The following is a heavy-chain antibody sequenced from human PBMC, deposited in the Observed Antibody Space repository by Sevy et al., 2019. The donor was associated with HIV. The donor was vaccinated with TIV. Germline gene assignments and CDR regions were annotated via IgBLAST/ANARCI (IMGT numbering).Heavy chain of an antibody. V-gene: IGHV1-2*02. CDR1: GYTFTGYY. Sequence: ASVKVSCKASGYTFTGYYMHWVRQAPGQGLEWMGWINPNSGGTNYAQKFQGRVTMTRDTSISTAYMELSRLRSDDTAVYYCARSYGYCTNGVCDITGSYGMDVWGQGTTVTVSS. CDR3: ARSYGYCTNGVCDITGSYGMDV. J-gene: IGHJ6*02. D-gene: IGHD2-8*01. CDR2: INPNSGGT.